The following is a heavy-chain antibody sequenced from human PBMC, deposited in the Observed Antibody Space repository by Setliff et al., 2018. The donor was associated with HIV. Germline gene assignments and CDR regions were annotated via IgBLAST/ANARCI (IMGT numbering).Heavy chain of an antibody. J-gene: IGHJ6*02. CDR1: GGSISSYY. V-gene: IGHV4-59*01. CDR3: ARDVEHMMDV. Sequence: ETLSLTCTVSGGSISSYYWSWIRQPPGKGLEWIGYIYYSGSTNYNPSLKSRVTISVDTSKNQFSLKLSSVTAADTAVYYCARDVEHMMDVWGQGTTVTVSS. CDR2: IYYSGST.